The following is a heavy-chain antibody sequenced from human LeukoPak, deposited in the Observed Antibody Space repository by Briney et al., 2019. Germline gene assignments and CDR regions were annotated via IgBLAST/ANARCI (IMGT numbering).Heavy chain of an antibody. Sequence: SETLSPTCAVSGGSLSGYYWTWIRQSPGKGLEWIGEINHNGGTNYNPSLKSRVTISVDTSKNHFSLKLSSVTAADTAVYYCARGRYWSLWGQGTLVIVSS. V-gene: IGHV4-34*01. CDR2: INHNGGT. J-gene: IGHJ4*02. D-gene: IGHD3-3*01. CDR1: GGSLSGYY. CDR3: ARGRYWSL.